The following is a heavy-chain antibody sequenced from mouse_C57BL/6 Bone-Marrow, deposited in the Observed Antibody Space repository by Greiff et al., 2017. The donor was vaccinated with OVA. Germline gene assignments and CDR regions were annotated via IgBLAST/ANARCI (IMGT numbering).Heavy chain of an antibody. D-gene: IGHD1-1*01. Sequence: DVQLQESGPGLVKPSQSLSLTCSVTGYSITSGYYWNWIRQLPGNKLEWMGYISYDGSNNYNPSLKNRISITRDTSKNQFFLKLNSVTTEDTATYYCAREEDYYGSSSVDYWGQGTTLTVSS. J-gene: IGHJ2*01. CDR1: GYSITSGYY. CDR3: AREEDYYGSSSVDY. CDR2: ISYDGSN. V-gene: IGHV3-6*01.